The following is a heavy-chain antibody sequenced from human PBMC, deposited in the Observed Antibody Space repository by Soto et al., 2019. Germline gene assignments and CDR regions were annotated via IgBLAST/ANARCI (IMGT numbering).Heavy chain of an antibody. CDR3: ARVPPNFYYYGMDV. CDR1: GFTFSSSQ. J-gene: IGHJ6*02. V-gene: IGHV3-48*03. Sequence: EVQLVESGGDLVQPGGSLRLSCAASGFTFSSSQMIWVRQAPGKGLEGVSYISGRGSTIYYADSVKGRFTISRDNAKNSLYLQMNSLRAEDTAVYYCARVPPNFYYYGMDVWGHGTTVTVSS. CDR2: ISGRGSTI.